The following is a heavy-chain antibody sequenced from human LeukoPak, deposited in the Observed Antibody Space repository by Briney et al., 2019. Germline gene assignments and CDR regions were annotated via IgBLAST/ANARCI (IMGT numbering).Heavy chain of an antibody. CDR1: GYTFISYG. J-gene: IGHJ2*01. D-gene: IGHD2-21*02. CDR3: ARGLGVVTAQSEQPKPKYFDL. V-gene: IGHV1-18*01. Sequence: ASVKVSCKASGYTFISYGISWVRQAPGQGLEWMGWISGYNGNTNYAQNLQGRVTMTTDTSTSTAYMELRSLRSDDTAVYYCARGLGVVTAQSEQPKPKYFDLWGRGTQVTVSS. CDR2: ISGYNGNT.